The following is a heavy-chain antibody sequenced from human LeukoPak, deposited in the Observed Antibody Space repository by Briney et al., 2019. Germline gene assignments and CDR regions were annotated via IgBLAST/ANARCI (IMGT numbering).Heavy chain of an antibody. CDR2: IYYSGRT. Sequence: PSETLSLTCTVSGHSINSYYWNWIRQPPGKGLECIGYIYYSGRTDYNPSLKSRVTISVDTSKHQFSMKLKSVTAADTAVYFCARGRWLPNAFDIWGQGTMVTVFS. V-gene: IGHV4-59*01. CDR3: ARGRWLPNAFDI. J-gene: IGHJ3*02. D-gene: IGHD5-24*01. CDR1: GHSINSYY.